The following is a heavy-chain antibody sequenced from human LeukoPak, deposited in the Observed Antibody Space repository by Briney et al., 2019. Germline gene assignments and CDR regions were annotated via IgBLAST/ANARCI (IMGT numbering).Heavy chain of an antibody. Sequence: GALRLSCAASGFTFSSYGMHWVRQAPGKGLEWVAVISYDGSNKYYADSVKGRFTISRDNSKNTLYLQMNSLRAEDTAVYYCAKEYYYDSSGYILLRYFDYWGQGTLVTVSS. CDR3: AKEYYYDSSGYILLRYFDY. J-gene: IGHJ4*02. CDR1: GFTFSSYG. CDR2: ISYDGSNK. V-gene: IGHV3-30*18. D-gene: IGHD3-22*01.